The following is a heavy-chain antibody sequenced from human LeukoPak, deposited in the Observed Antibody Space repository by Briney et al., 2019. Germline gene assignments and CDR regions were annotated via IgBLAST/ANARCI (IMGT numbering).Heavy chain of an antibody. CDR3: AKRGVVIRVILVGFHKEAYYFDS. D-gene: IGHD3-22*01. CDR2: ISDSGGRT. Sequence: GGSLRLSCAVSGLTLSKYGMSWVRQAPGKGLEWVAGISDSGGRTNYADSVKGRFTISRDNPKNTLYLQMNSLRAEDTAVYFCAKRGVVIRVILVGFHKEAYYFDSWGQGALVTVSS. V-gene: IGHV3-23*01. J-gene: IGHJ4*02. CDR1: GLTLSKYG.